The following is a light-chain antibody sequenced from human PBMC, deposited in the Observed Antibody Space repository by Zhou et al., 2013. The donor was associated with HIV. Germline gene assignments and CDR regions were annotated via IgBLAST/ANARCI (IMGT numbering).Light chain of an antibody. V-gene: IGKV3-11*01. J-gene: IGKJ3*01. CDR1: QSVSSS. CDR3: QQRNNWPL. CDR2: DAS. Sequence: EIVLTQSPATLSLSPGDRATLSCRATQSVSSSLAWYQQKPDQAPRLLIYDASNRAXGIPARFSGSGSGTDFTLTISSLEPEDFAVYYCQQRNNWPLFGPGPQWISN.